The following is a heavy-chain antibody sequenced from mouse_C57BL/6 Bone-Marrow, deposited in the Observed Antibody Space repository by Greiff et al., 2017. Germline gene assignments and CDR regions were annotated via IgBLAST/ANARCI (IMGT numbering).Heavy chain of an antibody. CDR1: GFTFSSYA. V-gene: IGHV5-4*01. Sequence: EVKLMESGGGLVKPGGSLKLSCAASGFTFSSYAMSWVRQTLEKRLEWVATISDGGSYTYYPDNVKGRFTISRDNAKNNLYLQMSHLKSEDTAMYYCARDGGLRREYYFDYWGQGTTLTVSS. CDR2: ISDGGSYT. CDR3: ARDGGLRREYYFDY. D-gene: IGHD2-4*01. J-gene: IGHJ2*01.